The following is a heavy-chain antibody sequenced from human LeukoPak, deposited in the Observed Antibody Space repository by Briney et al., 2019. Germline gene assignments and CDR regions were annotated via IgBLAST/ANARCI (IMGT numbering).Heavy chain of an antibody. D-gene: IGHD6-13*01. CDR3: AKDKAGAFDY. CDR1: GFTFDDYA. CDR2: ISWNSGSI. Sequence: GRSLRLSCAASGFTFDDYAMHWVRQAPGKGLERVSGISWNSGSIGYADSVKGRFTISRDNAKNSLYLQMNSLRAEDTALYYCAKDKAGAFDYWGQGTLVTVSS. J-gene: IGHJ4*02. V-gene: IGHV3-9*01.